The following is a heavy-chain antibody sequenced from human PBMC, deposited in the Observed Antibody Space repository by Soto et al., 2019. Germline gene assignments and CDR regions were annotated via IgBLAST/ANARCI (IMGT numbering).Heavy chain of an antibody. V-gene: IGHV5-51*01. D-gene: IGHD3-10*01. CDR3: ARLWFGEYYYYGMDV. Sequence: GESLKISCKGSGYSFTSYWIGWVRQMPGKGLEWMGIIYPGDSDTRYSPSFQGQVTISADKSISTAYLQWSSLKASDTAMYYYARLWFGEYYYYGMDVSGQGTTVTVSS. CDR2: IYPGDSDT. CDR1: GYSFTSYW. J-gene: IGHJ6*02.